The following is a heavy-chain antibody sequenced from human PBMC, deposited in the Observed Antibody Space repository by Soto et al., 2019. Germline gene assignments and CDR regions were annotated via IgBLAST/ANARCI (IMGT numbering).Heavy chain of an antibody. V-gene: IGHV1-18*04. CDR1: GYTFTSYG. CDR3: ARGLLVRGVITGYGMDV. CDR2: ISAYSGDT. Sequence: SVKVSCKASGYTFTSYGITWVRQAPGQDLEWMGWISAYSGDTNYAQRLQGRVTMTTDTSTSTAYMELNSLRSEDTAVYYCARGLLVRGVITGYGMDVWGQVTTVTVSS. J-gene: IGHJ6*02. D-gene: IGHD3-10*01.